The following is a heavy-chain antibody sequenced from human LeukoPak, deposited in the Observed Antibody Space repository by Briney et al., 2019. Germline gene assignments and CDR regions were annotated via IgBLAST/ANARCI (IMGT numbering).Heavy chain of an antibody. CDR2: VNLQGFT. CDR1: GGSVTSTNY. CDR3: AREGGPYRPLDY. Sequence: PSGTLSLTCGVSGGSVTSTNYWTWVRQPPGKGLEWIGGVNLQGFTNYNPPLVGRVAISVDTSENHISLQLTSVTAADTAVYYCAREGGPYRPLDYSGQGTLVTVSS. J-gene: IGHJ4*02. V-gene: IGHV4-4*02.